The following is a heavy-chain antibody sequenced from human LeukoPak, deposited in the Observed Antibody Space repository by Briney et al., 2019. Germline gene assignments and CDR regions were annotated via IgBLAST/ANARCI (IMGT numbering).Heavy chain of an antibody. CDR3: AREGAMVRGMSWFDP. Sequence: SQTLSLTCTVSGGSISSGSYYWSWLRQPAGKGLEWIGRIYTSGSTNYNPSLKSRITISVDTSKNQFPLKLSSVTAADPAVYSCAREGAMVRGMSWFDPGGQGTLVTVSS. V-gene: IGHV4-61*02. CDR2: IYTSGST. D-gene: IGHD3-10*01. J-gene: IGHJ5*02. CDR1: GGSISSGSYY.